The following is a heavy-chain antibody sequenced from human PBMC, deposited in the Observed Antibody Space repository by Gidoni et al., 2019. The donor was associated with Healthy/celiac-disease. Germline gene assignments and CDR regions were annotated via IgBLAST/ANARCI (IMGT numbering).Heavy chain of an antibody. D-gene: IGHD3-16*01. CDR2: INPRGGSS. CDR3: ARHCLGGPKARNWFDP. J-gene: IGHJ5*02. V-gene: IGHV1-46*01. Sequence: QVQLVQSGAEGQKPGASAKVSCKAAGYTCTRYYMHWVRQAPGQGLEWRGIINPRGGSSSSAQKFPGRVTMTRDTSTSTFYMELSSLRSEDPAVYYCARHCLGGPKARNWFDPWGQGTLVTVSS. CDR1: GYTCTRYY.